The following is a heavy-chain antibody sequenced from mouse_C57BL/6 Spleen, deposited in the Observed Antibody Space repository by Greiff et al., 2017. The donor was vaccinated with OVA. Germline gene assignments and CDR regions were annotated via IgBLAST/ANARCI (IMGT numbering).Heavy chain of an antibody. CDR2: IHPNCGST. D-gene: IGHD1-1*02. CDR3: ARRWVGGMDY. J-gene: IGHJ4*01. Sequence: QVQLQQPGAELVKPGASVKLSCKASGYTFTSYWMHWVKQRPGQGLEWIGMIHPNCGSTDYNEKFKSKATLTVDKSSSTAYMQLSSLTSEDSAVYYGARRWVGGMDYWGQGTSVTVSS. CDR1: GYTFTSYW. V-gene: IGHV1-64*01.